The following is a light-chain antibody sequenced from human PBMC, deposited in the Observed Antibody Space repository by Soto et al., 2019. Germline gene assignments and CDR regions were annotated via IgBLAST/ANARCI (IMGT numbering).Light chain of an antibody. CDR3: MQALQSPRT. J-gene: IGKJ1*01. CDR1: QSLVHSDGNTY. V-gene: IGKV2-24*01. Sequence: DIELIQTPLSSPVTFGQPASISCRSSQSLVHSDGNTYLSWLQQRPCQPPRLLIYKVSNRFSAVPDRFSGSGTGTDFTLKIARVEAEDVGVYYCMQALQSPRTFGQGTKVDIK. CDR2: KVS.